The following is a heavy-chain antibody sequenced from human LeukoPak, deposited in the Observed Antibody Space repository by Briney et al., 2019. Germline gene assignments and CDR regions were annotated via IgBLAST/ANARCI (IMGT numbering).Heavy chain of an antibody. V-gene: IGHV4-59*10. J-gene: IGHJ3*02. CDR1: GGSFSPYY. CDR3: TKSDGYGLIRI. Sequence: SETLSLTCAVYGGSFSPYYWTWIRQSAGKGLEWIGRIYSSGSTNYNPSLKSRVTISLDTSKNQFSLKLSSVTAADTAAYYCTKSDGYGLIRICGRGTMVTVSS. D-gene: IGHD3-10*01. CDR2: IYSSGST.